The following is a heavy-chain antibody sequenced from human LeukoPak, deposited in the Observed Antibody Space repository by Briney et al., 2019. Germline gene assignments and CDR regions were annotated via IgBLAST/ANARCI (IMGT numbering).Heavy chain of an antibody. CDR2: IYPGDSDT. CDR1: GYRFTNYW. J-gene: IGHJ4*02. D-gene: IGHD3-22*01. V-gene: IGHV5-51*01. Sequence: GESLKISCKGSGYRFTNYWIGWVRQMPGKGLEWMGIIYPGDSDTRYSPSFQGQVTISADKSISTAYLQWSSLKASDTAMYYCARVLNYYDSSGQGHYFDYWGQGTLVTVSS. CDR3: ARVLNYYDSSGQGHYFDY.